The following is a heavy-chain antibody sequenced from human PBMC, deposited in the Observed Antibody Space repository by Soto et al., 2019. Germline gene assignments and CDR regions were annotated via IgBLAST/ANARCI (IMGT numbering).Heavy chain of an antibody. CDR1: GGSISSSSYY. D-gene: IGHD2-15*01. Sequence: SETLSLTCTVSGGSISSSSYYWGWIRQPPGKGLGWIGSIYYSGSTYYNPSLKSRVTISVDTSKNQFSLKLSSVTAADTAVYYCASQVVVAATVDYWGQGTLVTVSS. CDR2: IYYSGST. V-gene: IGHV4-39*01. J-gene: IGHJ4*02. CDR3: ASQVVVAATVDY.